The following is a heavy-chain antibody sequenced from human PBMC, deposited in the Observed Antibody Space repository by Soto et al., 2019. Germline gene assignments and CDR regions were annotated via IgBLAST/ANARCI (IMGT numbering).Heavy chain of an antibody. CDR2: IYYSGST. J-gene: IGHJ4*02. D-gene: IGHD3-22*01. CDR3: ARAVGGYYYDSSGYYPFDY. CDR1: GGSISSGGYY. V-gene: IGHV4-31*03. Sequence: SETLSLTCTVSGGSISSGGYYWSWIRQHPGKGLEWIGYIYYSGSTYYNPSLKSRVTISVDTSKNQFSLKLSSVTAADTAVYYCARAVGGYYYDSSGYYPFDYWGQGTLVTVSS.